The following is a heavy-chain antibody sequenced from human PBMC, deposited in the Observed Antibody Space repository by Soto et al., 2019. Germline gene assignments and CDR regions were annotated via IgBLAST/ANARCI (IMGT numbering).Heavy chain of an antibody. D-gene: IGHD6-19*01. V-gene: IGHV3-11*01. Sequence: QVQLVESGGGLVKPGGSLRLSCAASGFTFSDYYMSWVRQAPGKGLEWVSYISSSGSTIYYADSVKGRFTISRDNAKNSLYLQMNSLRAEDTAVYYCASVGIEQWLVPYYYYMDVWGKGTTVTVSS. J-gene: IGHJ6*03. CDR1: GFTFSDYY. CDR3: ASVGIEQWLVPYYYYMDV. CDR2: ISSSGSTI.